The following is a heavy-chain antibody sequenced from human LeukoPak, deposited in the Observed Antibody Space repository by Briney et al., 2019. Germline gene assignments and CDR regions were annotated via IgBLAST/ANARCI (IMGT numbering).Heavy chain of an antibody. Sequence: ASVKVSCKASGYTFTGYYMHWVRQAPGQGLEWMGWINPNSGGTNYAQKFQGRITMTRDTSISTAYMELSRLRSDDTAVYYCARDLEAAAEDWFDPWGQGTLVTVSS. CDR3: ARDLEAAAEDWFDP. V-gene: IGHV1-2*02. D-gene: IGHD6-13*01. CDR2: INPNSGGT. CDR1: GYTFTGYY. J-gene: IGHJ5*02.